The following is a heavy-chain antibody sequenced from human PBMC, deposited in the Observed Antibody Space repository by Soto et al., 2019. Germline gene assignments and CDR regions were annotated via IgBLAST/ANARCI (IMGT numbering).Heavy chain of an antibody. V-gene: IGHV3-33*01. CDR3: ARGLGIAANWFDP. CDR1: GFTFSSYG. Sequence: QVQLVESGEGVVQPGRSLRLSCAASGFTFSSYGMHWVRQAPGKGLEWVAVIWYDGSNKYYADSVKGRFTISRDNSKNTLYLQMNSLRAEDTAVYYCARGLGIAANWFDPWGQGTLVTVSS. D-gene: IGHD6-13*01. CDR2: IWYDGSNK. J-gene: IGHJ5*02.